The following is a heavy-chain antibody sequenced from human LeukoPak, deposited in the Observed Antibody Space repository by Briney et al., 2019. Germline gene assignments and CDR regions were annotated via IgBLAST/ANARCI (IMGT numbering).Heavy chain of an antibody. V-gene: IGHV4-59*01. CDR1: GGTISSYD. J-gene: IGHJ4*02. CDR3: ARVSGYDWESFHDY. D-gene: IGHD5-12*01. CDR2: MCYSGST. Sequence: SETLSLTCTVSGGTISSYDWSWIRQPPGKGLEWIGYMCYSGSTNYNPSHKSRVTISTHTSKNQFSLKLSPVTAADTAVYYCARVSGYDWESFHDYWGQGTLVTVSS.